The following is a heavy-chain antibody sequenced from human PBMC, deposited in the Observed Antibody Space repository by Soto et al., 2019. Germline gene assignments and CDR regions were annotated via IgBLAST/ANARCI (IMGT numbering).Heavy chain of an antibody. CDR2: INHSGST. Sequence: QVQLQQGGAGLLKPSETLSLTCAVCGGSFSGYYWSWIRQPPGKGLAWIGEINHSGSTNYTPSLKSRVTVSVDTSKNQLALKLSDVTAADTAVYYGARVHTRPEITKVTAKTFYSWGQGTLVTVSS. J-gene: IGHJ4*02. CDR1: GGSFSGYY. V-gene: IGHV4-34*01. CDR3: ARVHTRPEITKVTAKTFYS. D-gene: IGHD4-17*01.